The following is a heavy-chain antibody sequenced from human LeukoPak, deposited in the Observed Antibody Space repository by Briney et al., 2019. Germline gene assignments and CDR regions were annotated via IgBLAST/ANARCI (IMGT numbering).Heavy chain of an antibody. V-gene: IGHV3-15*01. CDR1: GFTFSRYA. CDR2: IKSKTDGGTT. D-gene: IGHD3-10*01. CDR3: TTEGLLWFGAMDV. J-gene: IGHJ6*04. Sequence: PGGSLRLSCAASGFTFSRYAMTWVGQVPGKGVEGVGRIKSKTDGGTTDYAAHVKGRFTISRDDSKNTLYLQMNSLKTEDTAVYYCTTEGLLWFGAMDVWGKGTTVTTSS.